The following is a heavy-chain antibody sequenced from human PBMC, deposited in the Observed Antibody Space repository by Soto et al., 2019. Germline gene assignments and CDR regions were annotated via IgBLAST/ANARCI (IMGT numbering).Heavy chain of an antibody. Sequence: QVQLVQSGAEVKKPGAAVKVSCKASGYTFTSYGISWVRQVPGQGLEWMGWSRDYNGNTNYAQKLQGRVTMTTDTSTSTAYMELRSRRYDDSAVYYCARDLPTMDVWGHGTTVTVSS. CDR1: GYTFTSYG. CDR2: SRDYNGNT. CDR3: ARDLPTMDV. V-gene: IGHV1-18*01. J-gene: IGHJ6*02.